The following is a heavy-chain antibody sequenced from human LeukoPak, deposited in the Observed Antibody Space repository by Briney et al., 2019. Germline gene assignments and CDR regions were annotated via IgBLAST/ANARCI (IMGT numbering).Heavy chain of an antibody. J-gene: IGHJ4*02. CDR2: IKGDGSVQ. CDR3: AALSGVGVKIGFDH. CDR1: GFTFSSSW. V-gene: IGHV3-7*02. D-gene: IGHD1-26*01. Sequence: GESLKISCVASGFTFSSSWMNWVRLAPGKGLEWVANIKGDGSVQSYVDSVKGRFTISRDNAKNSLFLEMNSLRAEDTAVYYCAALSGVGVKIGFDHWGQGALVVVSS.